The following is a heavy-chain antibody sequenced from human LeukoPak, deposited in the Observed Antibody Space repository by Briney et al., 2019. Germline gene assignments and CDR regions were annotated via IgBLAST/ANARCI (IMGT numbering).Heavy chain of an antibody. CDR2: INQDGSEE. Sequence: PGGSLRLSCAASGFTFSNYWMTWVRQAPGKGLEWVANINQDGSEEYYMDSVKARFTISRDNAKDPLSLQMNSLRAEDTAVYYCVRDGGVSGYDLLDYWGQGTLVTVSS. J-gene: IGHJ4*02. D-gene: IGHD5-12*01. V-gene: IGHV3-7*01. CDR3: VRDGGVSGYDLLDY. CDR1: GFTFSNYW.